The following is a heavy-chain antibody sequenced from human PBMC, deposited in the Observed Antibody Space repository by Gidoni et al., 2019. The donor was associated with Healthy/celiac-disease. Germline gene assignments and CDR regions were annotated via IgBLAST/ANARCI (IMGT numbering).Heavy chain of an antibody. Sequence: EMQLVESGGVVVQPGGSLRLSCAASGFPFDDYAMNWVRQAPGKGLEWVSLISWDGGSTDYADSVKGRFTISRDNSKNSLYLQMNSLRAEDTALYYCAKDAGRYCSGGSCYSLDYWGQGTLVTVSS. CDR3: AKDAGRYCSGGSCYSLDY. CDR2: ISWDGGST. D-gene: IGHD2-15*01. CDR1: GFPFDDYA. J-gene: IGHJ4*02. V-gene: IGHV3-43D*04.